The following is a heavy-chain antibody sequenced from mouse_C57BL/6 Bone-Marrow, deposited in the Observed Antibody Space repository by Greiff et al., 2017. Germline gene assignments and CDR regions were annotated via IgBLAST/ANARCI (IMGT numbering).Heavy chain of an antibody. J-gene: IGHJ3*01. CDR3: TPYDYCSEAY. CDR1: GFNIKDDY. D-gene: IGHD1-1*01. V-gene: IGHV14-4*01. CDR2: IDPENGDT. Sequence: VQLQQSGAELVRPGASVKLSCTASGFNIKDDYMHWVKQRPEQGLEWIGWIDPENGDTEYAPKFQGKATITADTSSNTAYLQLSSLTSEDTAVYYLTPYDYCSEAYWGQGTLVTVSA.